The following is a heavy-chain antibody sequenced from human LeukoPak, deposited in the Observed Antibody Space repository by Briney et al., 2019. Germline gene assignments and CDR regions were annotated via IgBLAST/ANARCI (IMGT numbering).Heavy chain of an antibody. D-gene: IGHD1-26*01. CDR2: ISGSGGST. CDR3: ARESGSYYGIFDY. V-gene: IGHV3-23*01. J-gene: IGHJ4*02. Sequence: GGSLRLSCAASGFTFSSYGMSWVRQAPGKGLEWVSAISGSGGSTYYADSVKGRFTISRDNAKNSLYLQMNSLRAEDTAVYYCARESGSYYGIFDYWGQGTLVTVSS. CDR1: GFTFSSYG.